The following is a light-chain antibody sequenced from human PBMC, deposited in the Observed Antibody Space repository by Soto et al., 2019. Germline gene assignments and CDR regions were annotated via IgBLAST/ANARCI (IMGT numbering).Light chain of an antibody. V-gene: IGLV1-40*01. CDR1: SSSIGAGYD. Sequence: QSVLTQPPSVSGAPGQSVSIACTWSSSSIGAGYDVHWYQQLPGTAPKLLIYGNNNRPSGVPDRFSGSKSGTSASLAITGLQAEDEADYYCQSYDSSLSGYVFGSGTKVTVL. J-gene: IGLJ1*01. CDR2: GNN. CDR3: QSYDSSLSGYV.